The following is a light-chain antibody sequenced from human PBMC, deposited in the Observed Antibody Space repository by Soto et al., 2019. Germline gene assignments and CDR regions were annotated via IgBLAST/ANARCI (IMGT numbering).Light chain of an antibody. CDR2: EVS. Sequence: QSALTQPASVSGSPGQSITISCTGTSTDVGGYNYVSWYQQSPGRAPKLLISEVSNRPSGVSNRFSGSKSGNTASLTISGLQTEDEADYYCSSFTTSSTLVVFGGGTKLTVL. V-gene: IGLV2-14*01. CDR3: SSFTTSSTLVV. J-gene: IGLJ2*01. CDR1: STDVGGYNY.